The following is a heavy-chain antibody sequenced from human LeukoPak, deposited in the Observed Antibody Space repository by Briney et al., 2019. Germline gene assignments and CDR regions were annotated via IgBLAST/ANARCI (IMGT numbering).Heavy chain of an antibody. CDR3: ARDFSGSFDC. V-gene: IGHV1-2*02. D-gene: IGHD1-26*01. CDR2: INANSGGT. Sequence: GASVKVSCKASGYTFTDYYMHWVRQAPGQGLEWMGLINANSGGTNYAQRFQGRVTMTRDTSIRTVYMELSRLRPDDTAVYYCARDFSGSFDCWGQGTLVTVSS. CDR1: GYTFTDYY. J-gene: IGHJ5*01.